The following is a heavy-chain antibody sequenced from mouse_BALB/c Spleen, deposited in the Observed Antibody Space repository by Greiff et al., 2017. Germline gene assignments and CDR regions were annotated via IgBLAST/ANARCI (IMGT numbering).Heavy chain of an antibody. V-gene: IGHV2-4-1*01. CDR1: GFSLTSYG. CDR3: ARKGRYGNYIDY. D-gene: IGHD2-10*02. J-gene: IGHJ2*01. CDR2: IWSGRST. Sequence: VKLVESGPGLVQPSQSLSITCTVSGFSLTSYGVHWVRQSPGKGLEWLGVIWSGRSTDYNAAFISRLSISKDNSKSQVFFKMNSLQADDTAIYYCARKGRYGNYIDYWGQGTTLTVSS.